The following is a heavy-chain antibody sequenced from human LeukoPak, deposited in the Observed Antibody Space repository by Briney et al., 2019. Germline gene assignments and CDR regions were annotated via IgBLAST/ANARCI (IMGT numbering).Heavy chain of an antibody. CDR1: GGSFSGYY. J-gene: IGHJ6*03. CDR2: IDQSGTT. CDR3: ARGLTGTYYYYYYYMDV. Sequence: PSETLSLTCVVYGGSFSGYYWSWIRQPPGKGLEWIGEIDQSGTTNYNPSLKSRVTISIDTSKKQFSLTLTSVTAADTAVYYCARGLTGTYYYYYYYMDVWGKGTTVTVSS. V-gene: IGHV4-34*01. D-gene: IGHD1-7*01.